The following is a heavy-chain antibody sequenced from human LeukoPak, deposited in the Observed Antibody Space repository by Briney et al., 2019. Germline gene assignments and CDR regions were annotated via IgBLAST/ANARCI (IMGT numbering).Heavy chain of an antibody. Sequence: ASLKVSCKASGYTFTSYDSNWVRQATGQGLEWMGWMNVNSGDTGYAQTFQGRVTMTTNTSISTAYMELSSLRSVDTAVYYCGRAGIAVAGEAEYFQHWGQGTLVTVSS. J-gene: IGHJ1*01. CDR1: GYTFTSYD. CDR3: GRAGIAVAGEAEYFQH. CDR2: MNVNSGDT. D-gene: IGHD6-19*01. V-gene: IGHV1-8*01.